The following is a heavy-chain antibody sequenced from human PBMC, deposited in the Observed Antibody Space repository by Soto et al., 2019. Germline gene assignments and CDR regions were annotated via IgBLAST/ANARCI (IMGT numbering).Heavy chain of an antibody. CDR2: ISAYNGNT. D-gene: IGHD6-13*01. Sequence: ASVKVSCKASGYTFTSYGISWVRQAPGQGLEWMGWISAYNGNTNYAQKLQGRVTMTTDTSTSTAYMELRSLRSDDTAVYYCARVLLLQQLGAFDIWGQGTMVTASS. CDR1: GYTFTSYG. J-gene: IGHJ3*02. CDR3: ARVLLLQQLGAFDI. V-gene: IGHV1-18*01.